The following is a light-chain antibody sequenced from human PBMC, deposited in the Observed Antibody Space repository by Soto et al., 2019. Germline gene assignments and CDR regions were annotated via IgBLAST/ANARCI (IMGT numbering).Light chain of an antibody. CDR1: QSINFW. V-gene: IGKV1-5*01. J-gene: IGKJ1*01. CDR2: EAS. Sequence: DIQLTQSPSTLSASVGDRVTITCRASQSINFWLAWFQQKPGKAPKLLIYEASSFAGGDPSTFSGSRSGTDFTLTISSLPPDDFAPYSCQQYNNYPREFGQGTK. CDR3: QQYNNYPRE.